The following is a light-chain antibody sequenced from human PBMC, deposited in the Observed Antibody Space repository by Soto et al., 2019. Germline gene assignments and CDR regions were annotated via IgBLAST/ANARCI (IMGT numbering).Light chain of an antibody. Sequence: QLVLTQPPSASASLGASVKLTCTLSSGHSSYAIAWHQKQPEKGPRYLMDLNNDGSHTKGDGIPDRFSGSSSGAERYLIISSLQSEDEADYYCCSYGGGYTPLVFGGGTKLTVL. CDR3: CSYGGGYTPLV. CDR2: LNNDGSH. J-gene: IGLJ2*01. CDR1: SGHSSYA. V-gene: IGLV4-69*01.